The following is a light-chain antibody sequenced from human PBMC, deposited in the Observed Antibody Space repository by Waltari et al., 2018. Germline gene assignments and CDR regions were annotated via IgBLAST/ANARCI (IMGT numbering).Light chain of an antibody. V-gene: IGLV2-14*01. CDR2: EVT. CDR3: SSYRSSNNVV. Sequence: QSALTQPASVSGSPGQSIPISSLGTGRDIGPYNYVSWYQQYPGKAPKLLIYEVTNRPSGVSHRFSGSKSGNTASLTISGLQAEDEAHYYCSSYRSSNNVVFGGGTKVTVL. CDR1: GRDIGPYNY. J-gene: IGLJ2*01.